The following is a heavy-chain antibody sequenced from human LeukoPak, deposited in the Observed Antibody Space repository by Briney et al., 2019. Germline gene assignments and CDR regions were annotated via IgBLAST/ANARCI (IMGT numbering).Heavy chain of an antibody. D-gene: IGHD3-10*01. Sequence: ASVKVSCKASGGTFSSYTISWVRQAPGQGLEWMGRIIPILGIANYAQKFQGRVTITTDESTSTAYMELSSLRSEDTAVYYCARLGYGSGSYSNRLDYWGQGTLVTVSS. CDR3: ARLGYGSGSYSNRLDY. CDR2: IIPILGIA. V-gene: IGHV1-69*02. J-gene: IGHJ4*02. CDR1: GGTFSSYT.